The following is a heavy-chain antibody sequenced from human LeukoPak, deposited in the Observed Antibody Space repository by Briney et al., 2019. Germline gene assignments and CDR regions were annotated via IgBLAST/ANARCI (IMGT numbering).Heavy chain of an antibody. D-gene: IGHD2-8*02. V-gene: IGHV3-66*01. CDR1: GFAVSSNY. J-gene: IGHJ4*02. Sequence: PGGSLRLSCAASGFAVSSNYMSWVRQAPGKGLEWVSVIYSGGSTYYADSVKGGFTISRDNSKNTLYLQMNSLRAEDTAMYYCATYRQVLLPFESWGQGTLVTVSS. CDR2: IYSGGST. CDR3: ATYRQVLLPFES.